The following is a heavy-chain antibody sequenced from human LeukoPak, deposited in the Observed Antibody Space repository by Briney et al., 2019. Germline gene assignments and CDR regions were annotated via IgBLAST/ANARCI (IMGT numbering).Heavy chain of an antibody. Sequence: GGSLRLSCAASGFTFSNYEMNWVRQAPGKGLEWLSYISGNGNTIYYADSVKGRFTISRDNAKNSLYLQMNSLRAEDTTVYYCARGSLVHYYGSGSFRIRAGFDSWGQGTLVTVSS. J-gene: IGHJ4*02. D-gene: IGHD3-10*01. CDR3: ARGSLVHYYGSGSFRIRAGFDS. CDR1: GFTFSNYE. CDR2: ISGNGNTI. V-gene: IGHV3-48*03.